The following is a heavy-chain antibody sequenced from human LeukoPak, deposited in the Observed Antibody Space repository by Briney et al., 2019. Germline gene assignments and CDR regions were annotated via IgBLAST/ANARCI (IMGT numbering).Heavy chain of an antibody. V-gene: IGHV4-39*01. CDR3: ARSLRGIDY. J-gene: IGHJ4*02. CDR2: IYYSGST. D-gene: IGHD3-16*02. CDR1: GGSISSSSYY. Sequence: SETLSLTCTVSGGSISSSSYYWGWIRQPPGKGLEWIGSIYYSGSTYYNPSLKSRVIISVDTSKNQFSLKLSSVTAADTAVYYCARSLRGIDYWGQGTLVTVSS.